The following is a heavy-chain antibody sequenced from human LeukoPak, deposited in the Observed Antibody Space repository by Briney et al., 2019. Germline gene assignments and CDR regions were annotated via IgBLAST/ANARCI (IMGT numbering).Heavy chain of an antibody. D-gene: IGHD1-7*01. Sequence: GGSLRLSCAASGFTFSKYWMSWVRQVPGKGLEWVANIKQDGSEKYYVDSVKGRFTISRDNAKNSLFLQMNSLRAEDTAVYYCTKNLGHLAYWGQGTLVTVSS. CDR3: TKNLGHLAY. J-gene: IGHJ4*02. CDR1: GFTFSKYW. CDR2: IKQDGSEK. V-gene: IGHV3-7*01.